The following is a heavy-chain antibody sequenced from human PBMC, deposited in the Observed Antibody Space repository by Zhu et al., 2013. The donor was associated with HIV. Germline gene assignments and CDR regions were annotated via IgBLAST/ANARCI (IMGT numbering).Heavy chain of an antibody. V-gene: IGHV1-8*03. CDR3: ARGEGSDNTGYWVY. CDR2: LNPKTGNT. CDR1: GYPFSDYD. J-gene: IGHJ4*02. Sequence: QLQLVQSGGEVKKPGASVRVSCQASGYPFSDYDINWVRQAAGQGLEWMGWLNPKTGNTGYAQKFQGRVTITADESTSTAYMELSSLRSEDTAVYYCARGEGSDNTGYWVYWGQGTLVTVSS. D-gene: IGHD3-22*01.